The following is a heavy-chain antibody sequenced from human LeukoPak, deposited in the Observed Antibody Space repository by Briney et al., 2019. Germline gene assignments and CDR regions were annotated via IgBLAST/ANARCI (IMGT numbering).Heavy chain of an antibody. Sequence: ASVKVSCKVSGYTLTELSMHWVRQAPGKGLEWMGGFDPEDGETIYAQKFQGRVTMTEDTSTDTAYMELSSLRAEDTAVYYCARDGRAKNWNGNWFDLWGQGAQVTVSS. CDR2: FDPEDGET. CDR1: GYTLTELS. V-gene: IGHV1-24*01. D-gene: IGHD1-1*01. J-gene: IGHJ5*02. CDR3: ARDGRAKNWNGNWFDL.